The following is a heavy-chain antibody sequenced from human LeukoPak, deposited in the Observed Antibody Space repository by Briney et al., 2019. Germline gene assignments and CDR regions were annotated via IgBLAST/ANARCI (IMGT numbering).Heavy chain of an antibody. V-gene: IGHV3-23*01. Sequence: GGSLRLSCAASGFTFSSYAMSWVRQAQGKGLEWVSAISGSGGSTYYADSVKGRFTISRDNSKNTLYLQMNSLRAEDTAVYYCASGPLPWEERNYYDSSWLGWFDHWGQGTLVTVSS. CDR2: ISGSGGST. D-gene: IGHD3-22*01. CDR1: GFTFSSYA. CDR3: ASGPLPWEERNYYDSSWLGWFDH. J-gene: IGHJ5*02.